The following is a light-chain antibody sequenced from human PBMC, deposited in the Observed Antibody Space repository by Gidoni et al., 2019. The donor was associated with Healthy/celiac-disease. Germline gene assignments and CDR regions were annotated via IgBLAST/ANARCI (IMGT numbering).Light chain of an antibody. Sequence: DIVMTQSPLSLPVTPGEPASIPCRSSQSLLYSNGYNYLDWYLQTPGQSPQLLIYLGSNRASGVPDRFSGSGSGTDFTLKISRVEAEDVEVYYCKQALQTYTFGQGTKLEIK. J-gene: IGKJ2*01. CDR3: KQALQTYT. CDR1: QSLLYSNGYNY. V-gene: IGKV2-28*01. CDR2: LGS.